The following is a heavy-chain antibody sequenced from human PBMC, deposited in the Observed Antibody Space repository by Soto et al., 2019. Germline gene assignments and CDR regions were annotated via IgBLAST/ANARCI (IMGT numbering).Heavy chain of an antibody. CDR1: RYNCTRFG. CDR2: LGAHSGHT. CDR3: GREGQQLSQEDYYQFNGMDV. J-gene: IGHJ6*02. Sequence: QFQLVQSGAEVKKPGASVKVSCKAARYNCTRFGIRWVRQDPGHGLEWMGELGAHSGHTRQAQKFQGRLTMTTDASMNTADIDLRSLTSDDTALYSCGREGQQLSQEDYYQFNGMDVWGQGTTVIVSS. V-gene: IGHV1-18*01. D-gene: IGHD6-13*01.